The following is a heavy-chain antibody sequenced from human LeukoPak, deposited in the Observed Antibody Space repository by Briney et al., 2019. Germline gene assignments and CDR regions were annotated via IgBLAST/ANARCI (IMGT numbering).Heavy chain of an antibody. CDR1: GGTFSSYA. CDR2: IIPILGIA. V-gene: IGHV1-69*04. J-gene: IGHJ4*02. D-gene: IGHD3-3*01. Sequence: ASVKVSCKASGGTFSSYAISWVRQAPGQGLEWMGRIIPILGIANYAQKFQGRVTITADKSTSTAYMELSSLRSEDTAVYYCARGWDFWSGYYGIDYWGQGTLVTVSS. CDR3: ARGWDFWSGYYGIDY.